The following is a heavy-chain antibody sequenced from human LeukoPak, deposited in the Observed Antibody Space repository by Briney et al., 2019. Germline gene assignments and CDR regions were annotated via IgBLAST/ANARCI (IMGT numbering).Heavy chain of an antibody. CDR1: GFTFSSYA. CDR2: ISYDGSNK. V-gene: IGHV3-30*04. CDR3: VKDRAHGWEPV. J-gene: IGHJ3*01. D-gene: IGHD1-26*01. Sequence: GGSLRLSCAASGFTFSSYAMHWVRQAPGKGLEWVAVISYDGSNKYYADSVKGRFTISRDNSKNTLYLQMNSLRAEDTAVYYCVKDRAHGWEPVWGQGTLVTVSS.